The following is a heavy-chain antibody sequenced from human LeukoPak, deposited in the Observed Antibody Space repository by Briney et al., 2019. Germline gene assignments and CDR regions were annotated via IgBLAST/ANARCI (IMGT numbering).Heavy chain of an antibody. Sequence: SETLSLTCTVSGGSISSSSYYWGWIRQPPGKGLEWIGSIYYSGSTYYNPSLKSRVTISVGTSKNQFSLKLSPVTAADTAVYYCARRDSSGYYPWDYWGQGTLVTVSS. CDR1: GGSISSSSYY. CDR2: IYYSGST. CDR3: ARRDSSGYYPWDY. D-gene: IGHD3-22*01. V-gene: IGHV4-39*01. J-gene: IGHJ4*02.